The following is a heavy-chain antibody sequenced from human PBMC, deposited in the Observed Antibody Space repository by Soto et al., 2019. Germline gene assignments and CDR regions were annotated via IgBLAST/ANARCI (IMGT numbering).Heavy chain of an antibody. Sequence: EVQLLESGGGLVQPGGSLRLSCVASGFTFSSFAMSWVRQAPGQGLEWVSAIGSRSDRTYYADSVKSRFTISRDNSKNTLYLQMNSLRAEDTAVYYCAKDLIYGYNSGRPFDSWGQGTLVTVSS. D-gene: IGHD6-19*01. CDR3: AKDLIYGYNSGRPFDS. CDR2: IGSRSDRT. V-gene: IGHV3-23*01. CDR1: GFTFSSFA. J-gene: IGHJ4*02.